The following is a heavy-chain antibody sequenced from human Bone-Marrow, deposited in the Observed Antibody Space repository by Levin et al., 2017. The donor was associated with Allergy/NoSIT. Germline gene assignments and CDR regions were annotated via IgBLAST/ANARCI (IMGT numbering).Heavy chain of an antibody. CDR3: ARNVPLTANGY. V-gene: IGHV3-66*01. Sequence: QTGGSLRLSCAVSGFTVYNNYMSWVRQAPGKGLEWVSLIYSGGTTQYADSVKGRFTISRDSSKNTLYLQMNSLTPEDTAMYYCARNVPLTANGYWGQGTLVTVSS. D-gene: IGHD2-8*01. CDR2: IYSGGTT. J-gene: IGHJ4*02. CDR1: GFTVYNNY.